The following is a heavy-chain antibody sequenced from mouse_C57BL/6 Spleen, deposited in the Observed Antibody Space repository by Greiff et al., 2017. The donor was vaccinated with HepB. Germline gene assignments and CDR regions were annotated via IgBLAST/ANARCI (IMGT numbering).Heavy chain of an antibody. D-gene: IGHD2-5*01. CDR1: GFNIKDDY. J-gene: IGHJ4*01. Sequence: VQLQQSGAELVRPGASVKLSCTASGFNIKDDYMHWVKQRPEQGLEWIGWIDPENGDTEYASKFQGKATITADTSSNTAYLQLSSLTSEDTAVYYCTTGHYYSIQNFPFYYAMDYWGQGTSVTVSS. V-gene: IGHV14-4*01. CDR3: TTGHYYSIQNFPFYYAMDY. CDR2: IDPENGDT.